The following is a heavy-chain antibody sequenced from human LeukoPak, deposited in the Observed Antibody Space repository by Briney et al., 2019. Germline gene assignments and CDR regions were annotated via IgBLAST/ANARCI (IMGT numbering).Heavy chain of an antibody. CDR2: IRYDGSNK. Sequence: GGSLRLSCAASGFTFSSYGMHWVRQAPGKGLEWVAFIRYDGSNKYYADSVKGRFTFSRDNYKNTLYLQMNSLRAEDTAVYYCAKDRIEYSSSGVDYWGQGTLVTVSS. J-gene: IGHJ4*02. CDR1: GFTFSSYG. CDR3: AKDRIEYSSSGVDY. V-gene: IGHV3-30*02. D-gene: IGHD6-6*01.